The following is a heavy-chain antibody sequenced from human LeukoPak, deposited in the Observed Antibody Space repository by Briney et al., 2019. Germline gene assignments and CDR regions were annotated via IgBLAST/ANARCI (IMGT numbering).Heavy chain of an antibody. CDR2: INPNSGGT. CDR1: GGTFSSYA. CDR3: ASARDCSGGSCYFDAFDI. V-gene: IGHV1-2*06. Sequence: ASVKVSCKASGGTFSSYAISWVRQAPGQGLEWMGRINPNSGGTNYAQKFQGRVTMTRDTSISTAYMELSRLRSDDTAVYYCASARDCSGGSCYFDAFDIWGQGTMVTVSS. J-gene: IGHJ3*02. D-gene: IGHD2-15*01.